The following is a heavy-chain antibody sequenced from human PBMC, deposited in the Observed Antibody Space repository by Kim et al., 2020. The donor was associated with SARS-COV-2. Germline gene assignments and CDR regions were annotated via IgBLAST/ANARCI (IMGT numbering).Heavy chain of an antibody. D-gene: IGHD2-2*01. J-gene: IGHJ5*02. CDR2: INHSGST. V-gene: IGHV4-34*01. Sequence: SETLSLTCAVYGGSFSGYYWSWIRQPPGKGLEWIGEINHSGSTNYNPSLKSRVTISVDTSKNQFSLKLSSVTAADTAVYYCAKTGGKRVPAARARWFDPWGQGTLVTVSS. CDR3: AKTGGKRVPAARARWFDP. CDR1: GGSFSGYY.